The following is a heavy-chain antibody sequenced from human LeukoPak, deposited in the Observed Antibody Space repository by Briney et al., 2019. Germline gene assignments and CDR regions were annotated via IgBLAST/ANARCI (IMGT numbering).Heavy chain of an antibody. D-gene: IGHD3-22*01. CDR2: IYSGGTT. V-gene: IGHV3-53*01. CDR3: ASAYDSSGYYLTNPFDY. J-gene: IGHJ4*02. Sequence: GGSLRLSCAVSGFTVSGNYMSWVRQAPGKGLEWVSLIYSGGTTYYADSVKGRFTISRDNSKNTLYLQMNSLRAEDTAVYYCASAYDSSGYYLTNPFDYWGQGTLVTVSS. CDR1: GFTVSGNY.